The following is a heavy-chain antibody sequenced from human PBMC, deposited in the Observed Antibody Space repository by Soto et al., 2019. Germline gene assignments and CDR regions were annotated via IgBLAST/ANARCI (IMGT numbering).Heavy chain of an antibody. D-gene: IGHD1-20*01. J-gene: IGHJ6*02. Sequence: GGSLRLSCAASGFTFTSYAMHWVRQAPGKGLEWVAVISYDGSNKYYADSVKGRFTISRDNSKNTLYLQMNSLRAEDTAVYYCARDGNWNFFYGMDVWGQGTTVTVSS. CDR2: ISYDGSNK. CDR1: GFTFTSYA. CDR3: ARDGNWNFFYGMDV. V-gene: IGHV3-30-3*01.